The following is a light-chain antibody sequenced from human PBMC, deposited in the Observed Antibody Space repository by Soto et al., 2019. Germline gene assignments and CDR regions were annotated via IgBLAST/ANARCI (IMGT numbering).Light chain of an antibody. Sequence: DIQMTQSPSSLSASVGDRVTITCRASQSISSYLNWYQQKPGKAPKVLIYAASTLQSGVPSRFSGSGAGTDFTLTISSLQPEDFANYFCQQSYTTPFTFGPGTKVDIK. V-gene: IGKV1-39*01. CDR2: AAS. J-gene: IGKJ3*01. CDR3: QQSYTTPFT. CDR1: QSISSY.